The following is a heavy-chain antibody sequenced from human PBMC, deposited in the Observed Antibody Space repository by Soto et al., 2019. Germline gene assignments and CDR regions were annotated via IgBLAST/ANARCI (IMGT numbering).Heavy chain of an antibody. CDR2: INAGNGNT. D-gene: IGHD3-10*01. CDR1: GYTFTSYA. J-gene: IGHJ3*02. CDR3: ARGASMVRGVILDAFDI. Sequence: ASVKVSCKASGYTFTSYAMHWVRQAPGQRLEWMGWINAGNGNTKYSQKFQGRVTITRDTSASTAYMELSSLRSEDTAVYYCARGASMVRGVILDAFDIWGQGTMVTVSS. V-gene: IGHV1-3*01.